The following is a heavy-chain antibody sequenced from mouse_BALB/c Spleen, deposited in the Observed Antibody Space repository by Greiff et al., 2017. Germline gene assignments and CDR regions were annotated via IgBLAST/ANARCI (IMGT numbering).Heavy chain of an antibody. D-gene: IGHD2-1*01. CDR2: IWAGGST. J-gene: IGHJ3*01. Sequence: QVQLKESGPGLVAPSQSLSITCTVSGFSLTSYGVHWVRQPPGKGLEWLGVIWAGGSTNYNSALMSRLSISKDNSKSQVFLKMNSLQTDDTAMYYCARGLYYGNYGFAYWGQGTLVTVSA. CDR3: ARGLYYGNYGFAY. CDR1: GFSLTSYG. V-gene: IGHV2-9*02.